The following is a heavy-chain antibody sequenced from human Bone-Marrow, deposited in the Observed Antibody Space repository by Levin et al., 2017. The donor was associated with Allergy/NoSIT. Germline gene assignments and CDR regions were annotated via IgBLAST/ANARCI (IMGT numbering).Heavy chain of an antibody. V-gene: IGHV3-11*01. J-gene: IGHJ6*03. CDR2: ISSSGSTI. Sequence: GGSLRLSCAASGFTFSDYYMSWIRQAPGKGLEWVSYISSSGSTIYYADSVKGRFTISRDNAKNSLYLQMNSLRAEDTAVYYCASYSKQDYYYYYMDVWGKGTTVTVSS. CDR1: GFTFSDYY. D-gene: IGHD4-11*01. CDR3: ASYSKQDYYYYYMDV.